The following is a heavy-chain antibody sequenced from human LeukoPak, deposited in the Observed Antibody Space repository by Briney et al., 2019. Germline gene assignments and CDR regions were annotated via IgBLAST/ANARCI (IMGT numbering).Heavy chain of an antibody. CDR3: AREAREFYRPYFLYYYYMDV. CDR2: IIPIFATP. D-gene: IGHD1-26*01. CDR1: GGTFSSYA. J-gene: IGHJ6*03. V-gene: IGHV1-69*05. Sequence: ASVKVSCKASGGTFSSYAISWVRQAPGQGLEWMGGIIPIFATPNYAQSFQGRVTITTDESTSTAYMELSSLRSEDTAVYYCAREAREFYRPYFLYYYYMDVWGKGTTVTVSS.